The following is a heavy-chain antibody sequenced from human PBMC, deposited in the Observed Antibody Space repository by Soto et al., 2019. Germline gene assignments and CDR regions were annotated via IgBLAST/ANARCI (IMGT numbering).Heavy chain of an antibody. D-gene: IGHD3-3*01. CDR3: AKLGVVSGEVAYFDP. J-gene: IGHJ4*02. V-gene: IGHV3-23*01. CDR2: LSSSGDDA. CDR1: GFTFRNYA. Sequence: EVQLLESGGGLEQPGGSLRLSCLASGFTFRNYAMSWVRQAPGKGLEWVSALSSSGDDAFYADSVKGRFTISRDNSRNMVSLQMNRLSDEDTAGYYCAKLGVVSGEVAYFDPGGQGTRVTVSS.